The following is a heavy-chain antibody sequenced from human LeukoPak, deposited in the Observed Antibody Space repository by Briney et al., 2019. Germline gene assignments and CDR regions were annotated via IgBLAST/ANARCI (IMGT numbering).Heavy chain of an antibody. D-gene: IGHD5-18*01. V-gene: IGHV4-59*08. CDR3: ARGQYSYGAPDAFDI. J-gene: IGHJ3*02. CDR2: IYYSGST. Sequence: PSETLSLTCTVSGGSISSYYWSWIRQPAGKGLEWIGSIYYSGSTYYNPSLKSRVTISVDTSKNQFSLKLSSVTAADTAVYYCARGQYSYGAPDAFDIWGQGTMVTVSS. CDR1: GGSISSYY.